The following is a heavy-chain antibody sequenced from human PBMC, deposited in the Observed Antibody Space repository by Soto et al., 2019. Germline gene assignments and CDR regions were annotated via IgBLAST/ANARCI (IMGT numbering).Heavy chain of an antibody. CDR3: ARDLMGYAMDV. Sequence: GGSLRLSCAASGFTFSSYHMGWVRQAPGKGLEWVSYISSASSAIYYADSVKGRFTISRDNAKNSLFLQMNSLRAEDTAVYYCARDLMGYAMDVWGQGTTVTVSS. V-gene: IGHV3-48*03. D-gene: IGHD2-8*01. CDR1: GFTFSSYH. CDR2: ISSASSAI. J-gene: IGHJ6*02.